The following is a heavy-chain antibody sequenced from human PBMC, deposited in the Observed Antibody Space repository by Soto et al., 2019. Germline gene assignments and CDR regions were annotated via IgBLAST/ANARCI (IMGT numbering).Heavy chain of an antibody. CDR2: IHYTGNT. CDR3: ARDVDADFRTDFDY. CDR1: SGSISSSIYY. Sequence: SETLSLTCTVSSGSISSSIYYWGWIRQPPGKGLEWIASIHYTGNTYYNTSLKSRVTVSVDTSQNQFSLKLSSVSAADTALYYCARDVDADFRTDFDYWGRGTLVTVSS. J-gene: IGHJ4*02. V-gene: IGHV4-39*02. D-gene: IGHD4-17*01.